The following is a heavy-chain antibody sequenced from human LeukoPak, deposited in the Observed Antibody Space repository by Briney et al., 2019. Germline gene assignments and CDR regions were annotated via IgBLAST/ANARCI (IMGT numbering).Heavy chain of an antibody. CDR1: GFTFSSYW. V-gene: IGHV3-74*01. D-gene: IGHD3-22*01. CDR3: AREGYSSGYIDY. J-gene: IGHJ4*02. CDR2: INSDGSST. Sequence: GGSLRLSCAASGFTFSSYWMHWFRQAPGKGLMWVSRINSDGSSTSYADSVKGRFTISRDNAKNTLYLQMNSLRAEDTAVYYCAREGYSSGYIDYWGQGTLVTVSS.